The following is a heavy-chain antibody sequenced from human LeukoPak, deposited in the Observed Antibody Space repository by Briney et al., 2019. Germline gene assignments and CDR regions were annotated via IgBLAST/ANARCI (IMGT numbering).Heavy chain of an antibody. Sequence: PGGSLRLSCAASEFSVGSNYMTWVRRAPGKGLEWVSLIYSGGSTYYADSVKGRFTISRDNSKNTLYLQMNSLRAEDTAVYYCARRSGIAVAGAFDYWGQGTLVTVSS. CDR3: ARRSGIAVAGAFDY. CDR2: IYSGGST. D-gene: IGHD6-19*01. CDR1: EFSVGSNY. J-gene: IGHJ4*02. V-gene: IGHV3-66*04.